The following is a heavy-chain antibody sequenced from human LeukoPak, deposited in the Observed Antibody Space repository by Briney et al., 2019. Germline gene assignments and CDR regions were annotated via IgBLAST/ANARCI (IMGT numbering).Heavy chain of an antibody. CDR2: ISAYNGNT. D-gene: IGHD2-2*02. Sequence: ASVKVSCKASGYTFTSYGISWVRQAPGQGLEWMGWISAYNGNTNYAQKLQGRVTMTTDTSTSTAYMELRSLRSDDTAVYYCARDNVVVPAAIGGPLDYWGQGTLVTVFS. J-gene: IGHJ4*02. V-gene: IGHV1-18*01. CDR3: ARDNVVVPAAIGGPLDY. CDR1: GYTFTSYG.